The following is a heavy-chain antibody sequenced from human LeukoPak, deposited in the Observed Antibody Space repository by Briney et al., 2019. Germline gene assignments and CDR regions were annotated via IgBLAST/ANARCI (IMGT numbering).Heavy chain of an antibody. D-gene: IGHD3-10*01. CDR1: GYSLTSYW. CDR2: IYPGYSDT. CDR3: ARQRFTMRAYAGNWFDP. J-gene: IGHJ5*02. V-gene: IGHV5-51*01. Sequence: GESLMLSRKGSGYSLTSYWIGWVRQTPGKGLEWGGVIYPGYSDTSYNPSFQAQVTISADKSISTAYLQWSSLKASDTAMYYCARQRFTMRAYAGNWFDPWGQGTLVTVSS.